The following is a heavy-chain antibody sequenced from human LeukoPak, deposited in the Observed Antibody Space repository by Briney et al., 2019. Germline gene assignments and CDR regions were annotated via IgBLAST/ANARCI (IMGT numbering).Heavy chain of an antibody. J-gene: IGHJ4*02. D-gene: IGHD3-22*01. CDR1: EFSVGSNY. CDR3: AKGSSHYDSSGFLYFDY. V-gene: IGHV3-53*05. Sequence: GGSLRLSCAASEFSVGSNYMTWVRQAPGKGLEWVSLIYSGGSTYYADSVKGRFTISRDNAKNSLYLQMNSLRAEDMALYYCAKGSSHYDSSGFLYFDYWGQGTLVTVSS. CDR2: IYSGGST.